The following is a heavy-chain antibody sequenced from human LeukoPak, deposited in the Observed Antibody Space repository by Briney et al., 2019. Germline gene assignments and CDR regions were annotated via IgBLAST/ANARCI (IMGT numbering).Heavy chain of an antibody. CDR1: GGSISSSSYY. CDR2: IYYSGTT. D-gene: IGHD6-13*01. J-gene: IGHJ5*02. Sequence: TSETLSLTCTVSGGSISSSSYYWGWIRQPPGKGLEWIGSIYYSGTTYYNPSLKSRVTISVDTSKNQFSLNLTSVTAADTAVYYCARQGPQQLGWFDPWGQGTRVTVSS. CDR3: ARQGPQQLGWFDP. V-gene: IGHV4-39*01.